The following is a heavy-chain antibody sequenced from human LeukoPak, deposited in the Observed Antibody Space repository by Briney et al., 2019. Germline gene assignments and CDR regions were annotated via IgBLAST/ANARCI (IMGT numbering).Heavy chain of an antibody. Sequence: SETLSLTCAVYGGSFSGYYWSWIRQPPGKGLEWIGYIHYSGSTNYNPSLKSRVTISVDTSKNQFSLKLSSVTAADTAVYYCARSSSGWYDYWGQGTLVTVSS. CDR1: GGSFSGYY. CDR3: ARSSSGWYDY. CDR2: IHYSGST. V-gene: IGHV4-59*01. D-gene: IGHD6-19*01. J-gene: IGHJ4*02.